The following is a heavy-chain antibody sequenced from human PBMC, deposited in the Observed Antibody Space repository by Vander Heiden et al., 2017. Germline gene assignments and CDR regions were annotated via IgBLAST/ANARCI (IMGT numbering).Heavy chain of an antibody. V-gene: IGHV3-13*01. J-gene: IGHJ6*02. CDR2: IGTTGDT. Sequence: EVQLVESGGGLVQPGGSLRLPCAASGFTFSSYDMHWVRQATGKGLEWVSAIGTTGDTYYPGSVKGRFTISRENAKNSLYLQMNSLRAGDTAVYYCAIAYGDYVGGMDVWGQGTTVTVSS. D-gene: IGHD4-17*01. CDR3: AIAYGDYVGGMDV. CDR1: GFTFSSYD.